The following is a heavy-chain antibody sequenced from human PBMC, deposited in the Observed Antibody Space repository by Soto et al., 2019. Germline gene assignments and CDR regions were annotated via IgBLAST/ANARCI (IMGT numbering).Heavy chain of an antibody. V-gene: IGHV4-34*01. D-gene: IGHD3-10*01. CDR1: GGSFSGYY. Sequence: QVQLQQWGAGLLKPSETLSLTCAVYGGSFSGYYWSWVRQPPGKGLEWIGEINHSGSTNYNPSLKSRVTILVDTSKNQFSLQLSSVTAADTAVYYCARGIREFMDVWGQGTTVTVSS. CDR3: ARGIREFMDV. J-gene: IGHJ6*02. CDR2: INHSGST.